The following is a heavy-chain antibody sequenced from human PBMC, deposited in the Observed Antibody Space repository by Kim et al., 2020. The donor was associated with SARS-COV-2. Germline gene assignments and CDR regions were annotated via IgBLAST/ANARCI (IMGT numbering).Heavy chain of an antibody. V-gene: IGHV3-23*01. CDR2: ISGSGGST. D-gene: IGHD3-9*01. J-gene: IGHJ4*02. CDR3: AKVGGVLRYFDWPYYFDY. Sequence: GGSLRLSCAASGFTFSSYAMSWVRQAPGKGLEWVSAISGSGGSTYYADSVKGRFTISRDNSKNTLYLQMNSLRAEDTAVYYCAKVGGVLRYFDWPYYFDYWGQGTLVTVSS. CDR1: GFTFSSYA.